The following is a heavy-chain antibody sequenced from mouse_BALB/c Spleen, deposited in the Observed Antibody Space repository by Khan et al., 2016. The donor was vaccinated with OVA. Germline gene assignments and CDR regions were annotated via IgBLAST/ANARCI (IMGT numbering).Heavy chain of an antibody. Sequence: QVQLQQSGAELVRPGVSVKISCKASGYTFTDYAMHWVKQRHAKSLEWIGVISTNYDDADYNQKFQGKASMTVDRSSSTVYMELARVTSEDSAIYYCVRGGKFAYWGQGTLVTVSA. CDR2: ISTNYDDA. V-gene: IGHV1S137*01. D-gene: IGHD1-1*02. CDR3: VRGGKFAY. J-gene: IGHJ3*01. CDR1: GYTFTDYA.